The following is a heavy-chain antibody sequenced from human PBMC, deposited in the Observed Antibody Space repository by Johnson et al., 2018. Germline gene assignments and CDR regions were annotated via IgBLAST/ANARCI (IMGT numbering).Heavy chain of an antibody. CDR1: GFTLSQFW. Sequence: VQLVQSGGGVVQPGRSLRLSCAASGFTLSQFWMSWVRQAPGKGLEWVANIKQDGSEKYYVDSVKGRFTISRDNPKNSVYLQMNNLRAEDTGVNYCAKEARFSSDVWGQGTTVTVSS. V-gene: IGHV3-7*01. CDR3: AKEARFSSDV. D-gene: IGHD3-3*01. CDR2: IKQDGSEK. J-gene: IGHJ6*02.